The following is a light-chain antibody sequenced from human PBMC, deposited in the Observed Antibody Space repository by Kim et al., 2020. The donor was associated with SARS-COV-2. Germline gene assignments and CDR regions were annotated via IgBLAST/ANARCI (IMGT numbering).Light chain of an antibody. Sequence: ASVGDRVTITCRASQGINTYLAWYQHKPGKGPKLLIYGASALHSGVPSRFSGSGSGTDFTLTISSLQPEDVATYYCQKYNSAPWTFGQGTKVDIK. V-gene: IGKV1-27*01. J-gene: IGKJ1*01. CDR2: GAS. CDR3: QKYNSAPWT. CDR1: QGINTY.